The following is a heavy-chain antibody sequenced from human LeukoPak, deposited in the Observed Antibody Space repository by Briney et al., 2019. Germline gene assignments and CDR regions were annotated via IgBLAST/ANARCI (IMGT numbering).Heavy chain of an antibody. D-gene: IGHD4-17*01. J-gene: IGHJ3*02. V-gene: IGHV3-30*02. Sequence: GGSLRLSCGASGITFSNYGMHWVRQAPGKGLEWVAFIRYDGNNKHYADSVKGRFTISRDNSKSTLYLQMNSLRAEDTAVYYCAREYDYGDYVNAFDIWGQGTMVTVSS. CDR1: GITFSNYG. CDR2: IRYDGNNK. CDR3: AREYDYGDYVNAFDI.